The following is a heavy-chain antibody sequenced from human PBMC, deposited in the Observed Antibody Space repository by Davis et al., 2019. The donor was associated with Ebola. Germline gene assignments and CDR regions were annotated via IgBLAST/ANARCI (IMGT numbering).Heavy chain of an antibody. CDR1: GFIFSDYW. D-gene: IGHD4-11*01. Sequence: GESLKISCAASGFIFSDYWMHWVRQAAGKGLVWVSRIKSDGSSISYADSVKGRFTISRDNSKNTLYLQMNSLRAEDTAVYYCAKDAGYSNYMGYYYGMDVWGQGTTVTVSS. J-gene: IGHJ6*02. V-gene: IGHV3-74*01. CDR3: AKDAGYSNYMGYYYGMDV. CDR2: IKSDGSSI.